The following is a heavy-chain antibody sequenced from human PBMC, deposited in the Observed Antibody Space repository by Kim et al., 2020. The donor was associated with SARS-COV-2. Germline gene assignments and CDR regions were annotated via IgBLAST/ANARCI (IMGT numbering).Heavy chain of an antibody. V-gene: IGHV3-30*18. CDR2: ISYDGLYT. CDR3: AKLYGSRHSYSYFDY. J-gene: IGHJ4*01. CDR1: GFTFSDYG. D-gene: IGHD3-10*01. Sequence: GGSLRLSCAASGFTFSDYGMLWGRQAPGKGLEWVAVISYDGLYTYYADSVKGRFTISRDNSKTTLYLEMNSLRAEDTAVYFCAKLYGSRHSYSYFDYWG.